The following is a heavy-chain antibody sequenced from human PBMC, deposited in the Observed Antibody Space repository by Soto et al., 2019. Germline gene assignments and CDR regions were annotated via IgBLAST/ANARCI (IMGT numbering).Heavy chain of an antibody. V-gene: IGHV1-69*06. CDR3: GRDGGGTYYYDSSGYGGFDY. CDR1: GGTFSSYA. D-gene: IGHD3-22*01. CDR2: IIPIFGTA. Sequence: QVQLVQSGAEVKKPGSSVKVSCKASGGTFSSYAISWVRQDPGQGLEWMGGIIPIFGTANYAQKFQGRVTITADKSTSVAYRELSSLRSEETAVYYCGRDGGGTYYYDSSGYGGFDYWGQGTLVTVSS. J-gene: IGHJ4*02.